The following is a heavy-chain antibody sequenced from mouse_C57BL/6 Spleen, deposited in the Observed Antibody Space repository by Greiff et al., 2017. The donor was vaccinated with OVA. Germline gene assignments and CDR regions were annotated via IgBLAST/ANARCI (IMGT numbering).Heavy chain of an antibody. CDR2: IYPGSGNT. J-gene: IGHJ2*01. Sequence: QVQLQQSGAELVRPGASVKLSCKASGYTFTDYYINWVKQRPGQGLEWIARIYPGSGNTYYNEKFKGKATLTAEKSTSTAYMQLSSLTSEDSAVYFCAREGSSGYVGAFDYWGQGTTLTVSS. D-gene: IGHD3-2*02. V-gene: IGHV1-76*01. CDR1: GYTFTDYY. CDR3: AREGSSGYVGAFDY.